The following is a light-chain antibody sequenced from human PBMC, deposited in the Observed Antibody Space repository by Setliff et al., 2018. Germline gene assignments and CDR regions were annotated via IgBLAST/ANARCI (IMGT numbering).Light chain of an antibody. CDR3: QVWDSSSDHPYV. CDR2: YDT. CDR1: GIRGKH. V-gene: IGLV3-21*04. Sequence: SYELTQPPSVSVAPGKTARITCGANGIRGKHVHWYQQKPGQAPVLVIYYDTERPSGIPERFSGSNSGNTATLTISRVEAGDEADYYCQVWDSSSDHPYVFGTGTKVTVL. J-gene: IGLJ1*01.